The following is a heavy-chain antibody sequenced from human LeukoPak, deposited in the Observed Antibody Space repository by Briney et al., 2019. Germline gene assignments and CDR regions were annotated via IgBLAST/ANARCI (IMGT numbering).Heavy chain of an antibody. CDR1: GFTFGDYG. V-gene: IGHV3-7*01. J-gene: IGHJ4*02. CDR3: ARDRWGYSYGGD. Sequence: GGSLRLSCAASGFTFGDYGMSWVRQVPGKGLEWVANIKQDGSEKYYVDSVKGRFTISRDNAKNSLYLQMNSLRAEDTAVYYCARDRWGYSYGGDWGQGTLVTVSS. CDR2: IKQDGSEK. D-gene: IGHD5-18*01.